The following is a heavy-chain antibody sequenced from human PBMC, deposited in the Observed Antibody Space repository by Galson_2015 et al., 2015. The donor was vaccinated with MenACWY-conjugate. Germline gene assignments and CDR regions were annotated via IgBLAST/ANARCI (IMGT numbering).Heavy chain of an antibody. Sequence: SLRLSCAASGFSFSTHGMHWVRQAPGKGLEWVAFIRYDASNKNYADSVKGRFTVSRDNSKNTLYLQMNSLRPEDTAVYYCAAHSSSWPLSAYWGQGTLVIVSS. V-gene: IGHV3-30*02. CDR2: IRYDASNK. CDR1: GFSFSTHG. CDR3: AAHSSSWPLSAY. J-gene: IGHJ4*02. D-gene: IGHD6-13*01.